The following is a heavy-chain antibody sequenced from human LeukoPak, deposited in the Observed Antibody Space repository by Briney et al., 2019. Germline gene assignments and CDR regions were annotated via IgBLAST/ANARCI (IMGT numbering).Heavy chain of an antibody. CDR1: GFTFSSYW. Sequence: PGGSLRLSCVASGFTFSSYWMSWGRQAPGKGLEWVANVKEDGSDKYYVDSVKGRFTISRDNAKNSLYLQMNSLRAEDTAVYYCARDRDSSGYYGYYFDYLGQGTLVTVSS. CDR2: VKEDGSDK. CDR3: ARDRDSSGYYGYYFDY. V-gene: IGHV3-7*04. J-gene: IGHJ4*02. D-gene: IGHD3-22*01.